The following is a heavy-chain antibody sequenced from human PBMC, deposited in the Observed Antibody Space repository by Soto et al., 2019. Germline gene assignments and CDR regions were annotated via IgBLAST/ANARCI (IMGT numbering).Heavy chain of an antibody. CDR1: GYTFTGYY. Sequence: ALVRVSCRASGYTFTGYYMHCVRQAPGPGLEWMGWINPNSGGTNYAQKFQGWVTMTRDTSISTAYMELSRLRSDDTAVYYCARVRAPPYYDFWSGSIHGDYYYYGMDVWRQGTPVTVSS. D-gene: IGHD3-3*01. CDR2: INPNSGGT. J-gene: IGHJ6*02. V-gene: IGHV1-2*04. CDR3: ARVRAPPYYDFWSGSIHGDYYYYGMDV.